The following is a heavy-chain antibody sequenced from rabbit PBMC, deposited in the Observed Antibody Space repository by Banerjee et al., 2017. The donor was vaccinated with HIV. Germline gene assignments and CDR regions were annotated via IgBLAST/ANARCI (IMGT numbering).Heavy chain of an antibody. CDR1: GFSFSSNYW. CDR3: ARDAGYAGSNL. V-gene: IGHV1S40*01. CDR2: IGAGST. Sequence: QSLEESGGGLVQPGASLTLTCTASGFSFSSNYWLCWVRQAPGKGLEWIACIGAGSTYYATWAKGLFTISKTSSTTVTLQMTSLTAADTATYFCARDAGYAGSNLWGPGTLVTVS. D-gene: IGHD4-2*01. J-gene: IGHJ4*01.